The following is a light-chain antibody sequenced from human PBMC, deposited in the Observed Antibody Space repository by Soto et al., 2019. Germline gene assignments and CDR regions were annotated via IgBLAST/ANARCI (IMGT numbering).Light chain of an antibody. CDR2: GAS. CDR3: QQYNNWRT. J-gene: IGKJ1*01. CDR1: QSVSSN. Sequence: IVMTQSPATLSVSPGERATLSCRASQSVSSNLAWYQQKPGQAPRILIYGASTRATGIPDRFSGSGSGTEFTLTISSLQSEDFAVYYCQQYNNWRTFGQGSKVDI. V-gene: IGKV3-15*01.